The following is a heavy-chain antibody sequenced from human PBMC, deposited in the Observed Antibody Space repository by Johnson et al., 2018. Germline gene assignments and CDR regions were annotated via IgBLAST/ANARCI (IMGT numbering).Heavy chain of an antibody. D-gene: IGHD3-22*01. V-gene: IGHV1-69*01. CDR2: IIPIFGTA. CDR3: ARAAGDSSGYYTYGMDV. CDR1: GGTFSSYA. Sequence: QVQLLESGAEVKKPGSSVKVSCNASGGTFSSYAISWVRQAPGQGLEWMGGIIPIFGTANYAQKFQGRVTITADESTSTAYMEVRSLRSEDTAVYYCARAAGDSSGYYTYGMDVWGQGTTVTVSS. J-gene: IGHJ6*02.